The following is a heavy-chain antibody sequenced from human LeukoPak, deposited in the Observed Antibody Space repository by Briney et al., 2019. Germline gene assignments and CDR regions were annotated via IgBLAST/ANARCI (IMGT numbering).Heavy chain of an antibody. D-gene: IGHD3-9*01. CDR3: ARGILFDYYFDS. Sequence: SETLSLTCAIYGGSFSRHYWSWIRQSPGKGLEWIAEIHYSGATNYNPSLQSRVTISGDTSKNQVFLRVTSVTAADTALYYCARGILFDYYFDSWGQGTLVTVSS. CDR2: IHYSGAT. CDR1: GGSFSRHY. V-gene: IGHV4-34*01. J-gene: IGHJ4*02.